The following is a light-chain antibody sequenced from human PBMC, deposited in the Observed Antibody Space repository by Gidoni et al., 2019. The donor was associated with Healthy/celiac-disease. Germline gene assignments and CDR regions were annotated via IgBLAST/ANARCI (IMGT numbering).Light chain of an antibody. V-gene: IGKV3-15*01. J-gene: IGKJ1*01. Sequence: EIVMTHSPATLSVSPGERATLSCRASQSVSSTLAWYQQKPGPAPRLLIYGASTRATGIPARFSGSGSGTEFTLTISSLQSEDFAVYYCQQYNNWPRTCGQGTKVEIK. CDR1: QSVSST. CDR3: QQYNNWPRT. CDR2: GAS.